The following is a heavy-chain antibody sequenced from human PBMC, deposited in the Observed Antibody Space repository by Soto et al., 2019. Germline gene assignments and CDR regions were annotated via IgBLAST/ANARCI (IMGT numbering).Heavy chain of an antibody. CDR1: GGSISSYY. D-gene: IGHD1-26*01. Sequence: SETLSLTCTVSGGSISSYYWSWIRQPPGKGLEWIGYIYYSGSTNYNPSLKSRVTISVDTSKNQFSLKLSSVTAADTAVYYCARARVYSGLKRNYFDYWGQGTLVTVSS. CDR2: IYYSGST. V-gene: IGHV4-59*01. CDR3: ARARVYSGLKRNYFDY. J-gene: IGHJ4*02.